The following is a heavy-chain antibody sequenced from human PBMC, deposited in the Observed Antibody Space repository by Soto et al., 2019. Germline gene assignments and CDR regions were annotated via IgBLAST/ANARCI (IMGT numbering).Heavy chain of an antibody. J-gene: IGHJ5*02. CDR1: GVTFSSYA. Sequence: SVKVSCKASGVTFSSYAISWVRQAPGQGLEWMGGIIPIFGTANYAQKFQGRVTITADKSTSTAYMELSSLRSEDTAVYYCARERFLEWLPPHWFDPWGQGTLVTVSS. CDR2: IIPIFGTA. V-gene: IGHV1-69*06. CDR3: ARERFLEWLPPHWFDP. D-gene: IGHD3-3*01.